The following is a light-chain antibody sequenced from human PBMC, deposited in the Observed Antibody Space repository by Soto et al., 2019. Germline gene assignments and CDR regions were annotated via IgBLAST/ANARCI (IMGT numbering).Light chain of an antibody. CDR3: SSYTSSSTRV. V-gene: IGLV2-14*01. CDR1: SSDVGGYNY. J-gene: IGLJ3*02. Sequence: QSALTQPASLSGSPGQSITISCTGTSSDVGGYNYVSWYQQHPGKAPKLMIYEVSNRPSGVSNRFYGSKSGNTASLTISGLQAEDEADYYCSSYTSSSTRVFGGGTKVTV. CDR2: EVS.